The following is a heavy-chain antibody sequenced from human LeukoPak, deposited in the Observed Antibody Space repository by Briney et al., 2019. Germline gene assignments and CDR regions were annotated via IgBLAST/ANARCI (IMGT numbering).Heavy chain of an antibody. CDR2: ISGSGGST. Sequence: PGGSLRLSCAASGFTFSSYAMSWVRQAPGKGLEWVSAISGSGGSTYYADSVRGRFTISRDNSKNTLYLQMSSLRAEDTALYYCAKVVNSGYYYYFDYWGQGTLVTVSS. V-gene: IGHV3-23*01. D-gene: IGHD3-22*01. CDR1: GFTFSSYA. J-gene: IGHJ4*02. CDR3: AKVVNSGYYYYFDY.